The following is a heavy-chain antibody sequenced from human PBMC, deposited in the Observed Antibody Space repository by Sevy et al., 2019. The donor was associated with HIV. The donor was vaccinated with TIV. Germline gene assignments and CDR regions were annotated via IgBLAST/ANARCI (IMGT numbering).Heavy chain of an antibody. CDR3: ARDLRLRGYSYGSLDY. D-gene: IGHD5-18*01. V-gene: IGHV1-2*02. Sequence: ASVKVSCKASGYTFTGQYIHWVRQAPGQGLEWMGWINPNSGGTNYAQEFQGRVTMTRDTSISTAYMELGGLKSDDTAIYYCARDLRLRGYSYGSLDYWGQGTLVTVSS. J-gene: IGHJ4*02. CDR2: INPNSGGT. CDR1: GYTFTGQY.